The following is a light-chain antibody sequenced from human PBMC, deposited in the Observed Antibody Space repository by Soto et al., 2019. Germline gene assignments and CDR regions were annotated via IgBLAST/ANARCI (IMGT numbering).Light chain of an antibody. CDR2: SNN. CDR3: AAWDDSLNGYV. CDR1: SSNIGSNT. J-gene: IGLJ1*01. V-gene: IGLV1-44*01. Sequence: QSVRTQPPSASGTPGQRVTISCSGSSSNIGSNTVNWYQQLPGTAPKLLIYSNNQRPSGVPDRFSGSKPGTSASLAISGLQSEDEADYYCAAWDDSLNGYVFGTGTKVTVL.